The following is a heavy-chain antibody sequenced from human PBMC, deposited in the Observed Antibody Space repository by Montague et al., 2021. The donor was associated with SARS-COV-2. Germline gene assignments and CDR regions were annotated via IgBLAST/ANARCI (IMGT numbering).Heavy chain of an antibody. CDR2: INHSGST. CDR1: GGSFSNYY. V-gene: IGHV4-34*01. D-gene: IGHD4-17*01. CDR3: AGGGTVTTFFAPKRTRRYNWFDH. J-gene: IGHJ5*02. Sequence: SETLSLTCAVYGGSFSNYYWSWIRQPPGKGLGWIGEINHSGSTNYNPSLKSRVTISVDTSKNQFSLKLSSVTAADTAVYYCAGGGTVTTFFAPKRTRRYNWFDHWGQGTLVTVSS.